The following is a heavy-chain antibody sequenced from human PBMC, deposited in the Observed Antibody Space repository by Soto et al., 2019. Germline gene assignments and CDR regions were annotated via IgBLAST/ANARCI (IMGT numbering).Heavy chain of an antibody. J-gene: IGHJ6*02. Sequence: QVQLLQSGSEVRKPGSSVRVSCKASGGSLSGYAISWVRQAPGQGPEWVGGIIPVFGISKYAQKVQGRVTITADESRTTAYMELSSLRSGDTAIYYCAIGREVDSGDCPDFGMEVWGQGTTVTVSS. CDR2: IIPVFGIS. V-gene: IGHV1-69*01. CDR3: AIGREVDSGDCPDFGMEV. CDR1: GGSLSGYA. D-gene: IGHD2-21*01.